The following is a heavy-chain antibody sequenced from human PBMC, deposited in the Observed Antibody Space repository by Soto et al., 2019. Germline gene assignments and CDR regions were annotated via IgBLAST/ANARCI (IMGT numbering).Heavy chain of an antibody. CDR1: GLTSGSYS. CDR2: ISSSSSYI. V-gene: IGHV3-21*01. CDR3: ARDFGYSSSYYYGMDV. J-gene: IGHJ6*02. D-gene: IGHD6-6*01. Sequence: GPLRHSCAASGLTSGSYSVNWISKAPGKGLEWVSSISSSSSYIYYADSVKGRFTISRDNAKNSLYLQMNSLRAEDTAVYYCARDFGYSSSYYYGMDVWGQGTTVTVSS.